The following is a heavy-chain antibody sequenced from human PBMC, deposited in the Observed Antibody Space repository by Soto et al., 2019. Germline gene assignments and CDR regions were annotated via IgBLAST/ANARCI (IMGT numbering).Heavy chain of an antibody. V-gene: IGHV4-31*03. CDR1: GGSISGGGYY. CDR3: ARDSDWNYGMDV. CDR2: IYYSGST. Sequence: LSLTCTVSGGSISGGGYYWSWIRQHPGKGLEWIGYIYYSGSTYYNPSLKSRVTISVDTSKNQFSLKLSSVTAADTAVYYCARDSDWNYGMDVWGQGTTVTVSS. J-gene: IGHJ6*02. D-gene: IGHD1-1*01.